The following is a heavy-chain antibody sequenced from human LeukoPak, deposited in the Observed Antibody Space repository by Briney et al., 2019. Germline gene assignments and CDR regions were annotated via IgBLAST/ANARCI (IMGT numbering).Heavy chain of an antibody. J-gene: IGHJ5*02. CDR2: INPNSGGT. D-gene: IGHD6-13*01. CDR3: ARGGYSRNSINNWFDP. Sequence: ASVTVSCKASGYTFTGYYMHWVRQAPGQGLEWMGWINPNSGGTNYAQKFQGRVTMTRDTSISTAYMELSRLRSDDTAVAYCARGGYSRNSINNWFDPWGQGTLVTVSS. CDR1: GYTFTGYY. V-gene: IGHV1-2*02.